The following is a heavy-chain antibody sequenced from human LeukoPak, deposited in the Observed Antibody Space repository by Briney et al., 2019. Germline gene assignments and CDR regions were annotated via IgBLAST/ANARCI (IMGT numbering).Heavy chain of an antibody. CDR2: IYHGGGA. CDR3: AKHGSGSYQGY. Sequence: SETLSLTCAVSGASIGSETWWNWVRQPPGKGLEWIGEIYHGGGANYNPSLKGRVTISLDKSKNQFFLELTSVTAADTAVYYCAKHGSGSYQGYWGQGTLVTVSS. D-gene: IGHD3-10*01. V-gene: IGHV4-4*02. CDR1: GASIGSETW. J-gene: IGHJ4*02.